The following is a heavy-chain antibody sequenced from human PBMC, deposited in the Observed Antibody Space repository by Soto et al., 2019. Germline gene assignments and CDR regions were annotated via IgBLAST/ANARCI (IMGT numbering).Heavy chain of an antibody. D-gene: IGHD3-10*02. CDR2: CSNSGTFA. Sequence: PGGSLRLSCAASGFTSSDYYMRCVRQAPGRGLDWISYCSNSGTFARYATSVKGRFSISRDKANNSLYLEMNSLRFDDTAVYYCARSGENCNVLDYWGQGT. CDR1: GFTSSDYY. V-gene: IGHV3-11*06. CDR3: ARSGENCNVLDY. J-gene: IGHJ4*02.